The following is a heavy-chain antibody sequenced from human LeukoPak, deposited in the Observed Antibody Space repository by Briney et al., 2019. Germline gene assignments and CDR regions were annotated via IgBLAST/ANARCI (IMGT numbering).Heavy chain of an antibody. CDR3: AREGWGMVRGVDYHYYYMDV. CDR1: GGSFSGYY. V-gene: IGHV4-4*07. D-gene: IGHD3-10*01. J-gene: IGHJ6*03. CDR2: IYTSGST. Sequence: PSETLSLTCAVYGGSFSGYYWSWIRQPAGKGLEWIGRIYTSGSTNYNPSLKSRVTISVDTSKNQFSLRLSSVTAADTAVYYCAREGWGMVRGVDYHYYYMDVWGKGTTVTVSS.